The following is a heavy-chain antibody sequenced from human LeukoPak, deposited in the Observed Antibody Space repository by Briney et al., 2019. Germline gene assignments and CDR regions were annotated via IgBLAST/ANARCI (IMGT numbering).Heavy chain of an antibody. CDR3: VRGGSENRLGVAFDI. Sequence: SETLSLTCTVSGASISTYYWSWVRQPAGKGLEWIGRIYTRGSTNYNPSLKSRVTMSVDTSKNQFSLRLNSLTAADTAVYYCVRGGSENRLGVAFDIWGQGTMDTVSS. CDR2: IYTRGST. J-gene: IGHJ3*02. V-gene: IGHV4-4*07. D-gene: IGHD3-16*01. CDR1: GASISTYY.